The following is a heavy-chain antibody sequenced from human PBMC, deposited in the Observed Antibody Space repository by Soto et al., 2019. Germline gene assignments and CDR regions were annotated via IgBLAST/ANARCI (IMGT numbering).Heavy chain of an antibody. Sequence: SETLSLTCTVSGGSISSSSYYWGWIRQPPGKGLEWIGSIYYSGSTYYNPSLKSRVTISVDTSKNQFSLKVSSVTAADTAVYYCARDHHSSSSDWFDPWGQGTLVTVSS. J-gene: IGHJ5*02. CDR1: GGSISSSSYY. CDR3: ARDHHSSSSDWFDP. CDR2: IYYSGST. D-gene: IGHD6-6*01. V-gene: IGHV4-39*07.